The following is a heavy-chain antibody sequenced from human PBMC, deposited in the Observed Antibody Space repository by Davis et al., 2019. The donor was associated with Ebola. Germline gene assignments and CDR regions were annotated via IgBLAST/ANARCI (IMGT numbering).Heavy chain of an antibody. D-gene: IGHD5-18*01. CDR1: GFTFSNAW. J-gene: IGHJ4*02. CDR3: TTGQYSYARGC. CDR2: IKSKTDGGTT. V-gene: IGHV3-15*01. Sequence: GESLKISCAASGFTFSNAWMSWVRQAPGKGLEWVGRIKSKTDGGTTDYAAPVKGRFTISRDDSKNTLYLQMNSLKTEDTAVYYCTTGQYSYARGCWGQGTLVTVSS.